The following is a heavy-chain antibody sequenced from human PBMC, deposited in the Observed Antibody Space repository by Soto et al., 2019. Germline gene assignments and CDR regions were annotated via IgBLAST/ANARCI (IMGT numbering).Heavy chain of an antibody. V-gene: IGHV4-59*08. CDR3: ARGLYYDFWSGPQDYYYYYMDV. Sequence: SETLSLTCTVSGGSISSYYWSWIRQPPGKGLEWIGYIYYSGSTNYNPSLKSRVTISVDTSKNQFSLKLSSVTAADTAVYYCARGLYYDFWSGPQDYYYYYMDVWGKGTTVTVSS. J-gene: IGHJ6*03. D-gene: IGHD3-3*01. CDR1: GGSISSYY. CDR2: IYYSGST.